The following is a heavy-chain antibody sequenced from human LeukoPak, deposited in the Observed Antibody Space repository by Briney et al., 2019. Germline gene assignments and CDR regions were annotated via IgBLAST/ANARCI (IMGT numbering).Heavy chain of an antibody. CDR1: GGSTSRHY. J-gene: IGHJ6*02. CDR3: ARASAGAIFYYGMDV. V-gene: IGHV4-59*11. D-gene: IGHD3-3*01. Sequence: KPSETLSLTCTLSGGSTSRHYWSWIRQSPGKGLEWIGCIYNSGSTRYKPSLKSRVTISEDTSQNQFSLRLNSVTAADTAVYFWARASAGAIFYYGMDVWGQGTTVTVSS. CDR2: IYNSGST.